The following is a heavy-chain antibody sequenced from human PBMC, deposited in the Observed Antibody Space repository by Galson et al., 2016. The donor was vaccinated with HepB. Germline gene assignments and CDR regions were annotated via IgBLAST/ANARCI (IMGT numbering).Heavy chain of an antibody. CDR2: ISYDGSNK. J-gene: IGHJ6*02. V-gene: IGHV3-30*18. Sequence: SLRLSCAASGFTFSSYGMHWVRQAPGKGLEWVAVISYDGSNKYHADSVKGRLTMSRDNYKNTVYLQMNSLRAEDTAVYYCAKGIAAAGIGAYYYYGMDVWGQGTTVTVSS. CDR3: AKGIAAAGIGAYYYYGMDV. CDR1: GFTFSSYG. D-gene: IGHD6-13*01.